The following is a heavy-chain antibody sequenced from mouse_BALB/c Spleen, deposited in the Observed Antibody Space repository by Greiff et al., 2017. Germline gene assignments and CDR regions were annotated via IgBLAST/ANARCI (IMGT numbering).Heavy chain of an antibody. CDR1: GYTFTDYA. CDR2: ISTYDGDA. D-gene: IGHD2-1*01. J-gene: IGHJ1*01. CDR3: ASYGNYWYFDV. Sequence: QVQLKESGAELVRPGVSVKISCKGSGYTFTDYAMHWVKQSHAKSLEWIGVISTYDGDASYNQKLKGKATMTVDKSSSTAYMDLARLTSEDSAIYYCASYGNYWYFDVWGAGTTVTVSS. V-gene: IGHV1S137*01.